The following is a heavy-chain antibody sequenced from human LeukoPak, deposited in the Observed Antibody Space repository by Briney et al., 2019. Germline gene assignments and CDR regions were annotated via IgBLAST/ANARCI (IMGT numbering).Heavy chain of an antibody. Sequence: GGSLRLSCAASRFAFHNYAMTWIRQAPERGLEWVSSINVDGGHIKYTDSAKGRFTISRDNSKGTLYLQMDSLRVEDTAVYYCGKDPNGDYIGAFDFWGQGTMVTVSS. D-gene: IGHD4-17*01. V-gene: IGHV3-23*01. CDR1: RFAFHNYA. CDR3: GKDPNGDYIGAFDF. J-gene: IGHJ3*01. CDR2: INVDGGHI.